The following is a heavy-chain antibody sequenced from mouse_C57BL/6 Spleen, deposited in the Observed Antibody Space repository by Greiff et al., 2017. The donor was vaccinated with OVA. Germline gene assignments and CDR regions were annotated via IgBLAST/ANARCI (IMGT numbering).Heavy chain of an antibody. CDR3: ARSGYDYAFDY. J-gene: IGHJ2*01. Sequence: VQLQQPGAELVRPGSSVKLSCKASGYTFTSYWMHWVKQRPIQGLEWIGNIDPSDSETHYNQKFKDKATLTVDKSSSTAYMQLSSLTSEDSAVYYCARSGYDYAFDYWGQGTTLTVSS. V-gene: IGHV1-52*01. D-gene: IGHD2-4*01. CDR1: GYTFTSYW. CDR2: IDPSDSET.